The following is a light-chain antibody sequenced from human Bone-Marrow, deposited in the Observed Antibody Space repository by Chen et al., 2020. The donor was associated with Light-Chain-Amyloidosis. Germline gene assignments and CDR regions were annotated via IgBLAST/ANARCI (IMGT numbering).Light chain of an antibody. V-gene: IGLV3-21*02. Sequence: SYVLTQPSSVSVAPGHTATIACGGNNSGSTSVHWYQQTPGQAPLLVVYDDSDRPSGIPERLSGSNSGNTATLTISRVEAGDEADYYCQVWDRSSDRPVFGGGTKLTVL. CDR2: DDS. CDR3: QVWDRSSDRPV. CDR1: NSGSTS. J-gene: IGLJ3*02.